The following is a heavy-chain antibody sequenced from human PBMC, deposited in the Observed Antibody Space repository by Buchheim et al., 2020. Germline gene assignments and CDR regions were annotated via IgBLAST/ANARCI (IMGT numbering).Heavy chain of an antibody. CDR3: ERDRGSESPIDY. V-gene: IGHV3-33*01. CDR2: IWHDGRHK. Sequence: QEQLVESGGGVVQPGGSLRLSCAASGFTLGSYGMHWVRRAPGKGLEWVAVIWHDGRHKEYADSVKGRFTISRDNPMNTLFLQMDSLTADDTAVYYCERDRGSESPIDYWGQGT. J-gene: IGHJ4*02. D-gene: IGHD3-10*01. CDR1: GFTLGSYG.